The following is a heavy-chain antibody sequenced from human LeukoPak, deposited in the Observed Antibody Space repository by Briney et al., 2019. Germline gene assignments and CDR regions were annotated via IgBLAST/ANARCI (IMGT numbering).Heavy chain of an antibody. D-gene: IGHD3-22*01. V-gene: IGHV4-59*01. CDR1: GGSISSYY. CDR3: ARWGYYDSSGYSSDAFDI. Sequence: SSETLSLTCTVSGGSISSYYWSWIRQPAGKGLEWIGYIYYSGSTNYNPSLKSRVTISVDTSKNQFSLKLSSVTAADTAVYYCARWGYYDSSGYSSDAFDIWGQGTMVTVSS. J-gene: IGHJ3*02. CDR2: IYYSGST.